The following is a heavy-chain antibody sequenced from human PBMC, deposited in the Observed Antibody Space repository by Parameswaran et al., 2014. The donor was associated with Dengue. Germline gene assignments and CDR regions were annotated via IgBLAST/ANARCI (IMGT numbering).Heavy chain of an antibody. J-gene: IGHJ6*02. D-gene: IGHD3-10*01. V-gene: IGHV3-74*01. CDR2: INSDGSNT. CDR3: ARVGPPGFVDYYGMDV. Sequence: WIRQPPGKGLVWVSRINSDGSNTSYADSVKGRFTISRDNAKNTLYLQMNSLRAEDTAVYYCARVGPPGFVDYYGMDVWGQGTTVTVSS.